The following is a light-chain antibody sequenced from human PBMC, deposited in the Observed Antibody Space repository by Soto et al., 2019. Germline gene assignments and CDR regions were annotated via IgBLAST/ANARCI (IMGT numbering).Light chain of an antibody. Sequence: EIVMTQSPATLSVSPGERATLSCRASQSISSNLAWYQQKAGQAPRLLIYGASTRATGISARFSGSGSGTEFTLTISSLQSEDFAVYYCQQYNNWPPYTFGQGTKLEIK. CDR3: QQYNNWPPYT. J-gene: IGKJ2*01. CDR1: QSISSN. V-gene: IGKV3-15*01. CDR2: GAS.